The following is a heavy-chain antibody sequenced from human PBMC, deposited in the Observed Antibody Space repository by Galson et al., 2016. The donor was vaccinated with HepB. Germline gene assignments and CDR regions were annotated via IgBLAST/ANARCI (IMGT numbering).Heavy chain of an antibody. CDR3: ARGLIVGATTTPDY. Sequence: QSGAEVKKPGESLRISCKASGYSITSYWITWVRQMPGKGLEWMGRIDPSDSYTNYSPSFQGHVTISVDKSITTAYLQWRSLKASDTGIYYCARGLIVGATTTPDYWGHGTLVTVSS. D-gene: IGHD1-26*01. CDR1: GYSITSYW. J-gene: IGHJ4*01. V-gene: IGHV5-10-1*01. CDR2: IDPSDSYT.